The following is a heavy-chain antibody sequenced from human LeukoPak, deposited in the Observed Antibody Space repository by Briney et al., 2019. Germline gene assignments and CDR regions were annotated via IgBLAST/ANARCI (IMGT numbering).Heavy chain of an antibody. Sequence: PSETLSLTCTVSGGSISSYYWSWIRQPPGKGLEWIGYIYYSGSTNYNPSLKSRVTISVDTSKNQFSLKLSSVTAADTAVYYCARDVDSSGWNDYWGQGTLVTVSS. CDR3: ARDVDSSGWNDY. CDR1: GGSISSYY. V-gene: IGHV4-59*01. D-gene: IGHD6-19*01. CDR2: IYYSGST. J-gene: IGHJ4*02.